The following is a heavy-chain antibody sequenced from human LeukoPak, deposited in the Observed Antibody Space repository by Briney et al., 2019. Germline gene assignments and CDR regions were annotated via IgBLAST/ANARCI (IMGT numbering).Heavy chain of an antibody. V-gene: IGHV1-18*01. J-gene: IGHJ1*01. CDR3: ARDAPGVWSVQNKIPQH. Sequence: GASVKVSCKASGYTFTSYGISWVRQAPGQGLEWMGWISAYNGNTNYAQKLQGRVTMTTDTSTSTAYMELRSLRSDDTAVYYCARDAPGVWSVQNKIPQHWGQGTLVTVSS. CDR2: ISAYNGNT. CDR1: GYTFTSYG. D-gene: IGHD1-1*01.